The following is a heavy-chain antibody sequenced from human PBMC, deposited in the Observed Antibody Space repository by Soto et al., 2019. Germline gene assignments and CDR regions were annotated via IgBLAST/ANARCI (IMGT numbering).Heavy chain of an antibody. V-gene: IGHV1-18*01. Sequence: ASVKVSCKASGYTFSHYGIGWVRQAPGQGLEWMGWISAYNGNRHFAEGLRGRITMTTNTTTSTADMELRSLSSDDTAVYYCARGGQECSNSGCGYIYDGMDVWGQGTTFTVSS. CDR1: GYTFSHYG. J-gene: IGHJ6*02. D-gene: IGHD1-26*01. CDR3: ARGGQECSNSGCGYIYDGMDV. CDR2: ISAYNGNR.